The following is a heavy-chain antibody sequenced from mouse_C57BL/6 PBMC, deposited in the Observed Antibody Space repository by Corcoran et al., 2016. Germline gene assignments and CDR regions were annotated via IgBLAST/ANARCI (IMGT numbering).Heavy chain of an antibody. CDR3: ARKEDYDYEEAMDY. CDR2: IYPGDGDT. D-gene: IGHD2-4*01. V-gene: IGHV1-80*01. CDR1: GYAFSSYW. J-gene: IGHJ4*01. Sequence: QVQLQQSGAELVKPGASVKISCKASGYAFSSYWMNWVKQRPGKGLEWIGQIYPGDGDTNYNGKFKGKATLTADKSSSTAYMQLSSLTSEDSAVYFCARKEDYDYEEAMDYWGQGTSVTVSS.